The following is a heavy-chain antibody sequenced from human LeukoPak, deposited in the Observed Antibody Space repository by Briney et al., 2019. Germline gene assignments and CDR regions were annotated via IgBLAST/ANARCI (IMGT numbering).Heavy chain of an antibody. Sequence: GGSLRLSCAASGFTVSSKYMNWVRQAPGKGLEWVSVMYSGGSSYYADSVKGRFTISRDNVKNSLYLQMNSLRAEDTAVYYCARGRDSSSSYPGYWGQGTLVTVSS. CDR2: MYSGGSS. D-gene: IGHD6-6*01. CDR3: ARGRDSSSSYPGY. J-gene: IGHJ4*02. V-gene: IGHV3-53*03. CDR1: GFTVSSKY.